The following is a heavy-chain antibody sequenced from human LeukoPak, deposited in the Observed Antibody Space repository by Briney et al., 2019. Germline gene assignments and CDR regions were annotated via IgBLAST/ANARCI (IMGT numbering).Heavy chain of an antibody. V-gene: IGHV3-53*01. D-gene: IGHD2-21*01. CDR2: IHNDGNT. CDR3: ATYSHAFDI. J-gene: IGHJ3*02. CDR1: GFSFSDYY. Sequence: GGSLRLSCAASGFSFSDYYMSWIRQAPGKGLEWVSNIHNDGNTYYADSVQGRFTNSRDNSMNTLYLQMNSLRAEDTAVYYCATYSHAFDIWGQGTMVTVSS.